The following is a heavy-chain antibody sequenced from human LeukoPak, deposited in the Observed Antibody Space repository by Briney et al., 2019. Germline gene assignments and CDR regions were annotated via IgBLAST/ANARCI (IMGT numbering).Heavy chain of an antibody. D-gene: IGHD2-2*01. J-gene: IGHJ6*02. V-gene: IGHV1-69*13. CDR2: IIPIFGTA. Sequence: SVTVSCKASGGTFSSYAISWVRQAPGQGLEWMGGIIPIFGTANYAQKFQGRVTITADESTSTAYMELSSLRSEDTAVYYCATTKRVKLVVVVPAARYGMDVWGQGTTVTVSS. CDR1: GGTFSSYA. CDR3: ATTKRVKLVVVVPAARYGMDV.